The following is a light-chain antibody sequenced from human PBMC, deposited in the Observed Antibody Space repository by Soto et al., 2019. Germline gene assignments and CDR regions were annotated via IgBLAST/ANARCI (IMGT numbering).Light chain of an antibody. J-gene: IGKJ2*01. V-gene: IGKV4-1*01. CDR3: QQSFGNFTLA. Sequence: DIVLTHSPDSLAVSLGERATINCRSRQTFLYNSNNNHHLAWYQQKPGQSPKLLIYWTSTRESGVPERFIGSGSGAEFTLTISSLPAEDVAVYYCQQSFGNFTLAFGQGTKVDIK. CDR1: QTFLYNSNNNHH. CDR2: WTS.